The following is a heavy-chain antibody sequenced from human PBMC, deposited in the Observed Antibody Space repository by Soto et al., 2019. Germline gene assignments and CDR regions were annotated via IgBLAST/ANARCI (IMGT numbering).Heavy chain of an antibody. V-gene: IGHV3-23*01. D-gene: IGHD3-3*01. CDR3: AKEGGKNAIFGVVIIPYYFDY. J-gene: IGHJ4*02. CDR2: ISGSGGST. Sequence: PGGSLRLSCAASGFTFSSYAMSWVRQAPGKGLEWVSAISGSGGSTYYADSVKGRFTISRDNSKNTLYLQMNSLRAEDTAVYYCAKEGGKNAIFGVVIIPYYFDYWGQGTLVTVSS. CDR1: GFTFSSYA.